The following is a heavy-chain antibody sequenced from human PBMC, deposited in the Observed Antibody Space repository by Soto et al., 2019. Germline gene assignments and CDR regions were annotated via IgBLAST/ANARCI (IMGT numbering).Heavy chain of an antibody. J-gene: IGHJ4*02. CDR1: GFTVSSNF. D-gene: IGHD6-19*01. CDR3: ARGAGYSSGWYDY. Sequence: EVQLVESGGDLVQPGGSLRLSCAASGFTVSSNFMSWVRQAPGTGLEWVSVIYSGGTTYYADSVKGRFTISRHNSKHTLYLQMNSLRPEDTAVYYCARGAGYSSGWYDYWGQGTLVTVSS. V-gene: IGHV3-53*04. CDR2: IYSGGTT.